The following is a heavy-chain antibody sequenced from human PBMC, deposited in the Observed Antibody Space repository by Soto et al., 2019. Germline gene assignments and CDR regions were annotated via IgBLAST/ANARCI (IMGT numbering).Heavy chain of an antibody. D-gene: IGHD5-18*01. CDR2: ISSSGTTI. CDR1: GFTFSDYY. V-gene: IGHV3-11*01. J-gene: IGHJ6*02. CDR3: ARDLDTAMVRVYYYYNGMDV. Sequence: QVQLVESGGGLVKPGGSLRLSCAASGFTFSDYYMTWIRQAPGKGLEWVSYISSSGTTIYYADSVKGRFTISRDNAKNSVYLQMNSLRAEDTAAYYCARDLDTAMVRVYYYYNGMDVWGQGTTVTVSS.